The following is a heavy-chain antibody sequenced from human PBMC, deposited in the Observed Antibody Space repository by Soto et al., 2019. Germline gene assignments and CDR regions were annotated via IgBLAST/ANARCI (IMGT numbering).Heavy chain of an antibody. D-gene: IGHD1-7*01. J-gene: IGHJ6*03. Sequence: GGSLRLSCAASGFTFSSYWMSWVRQAPGKGLEWVANIKQDGSEKYYVDSVKGRFTISRDNAKNSLYLQMNSLRAEDTAVYYCAREGVSWGRYNWNSGYYYYYMDVWGKGTTVTVSS. CDR2: IKQDGSEK. CDR3: AREGVSWGRYNWNSGYYYYYMDV. V-gene: IGHV3-7*01. CDR1: GFTFSSYW.